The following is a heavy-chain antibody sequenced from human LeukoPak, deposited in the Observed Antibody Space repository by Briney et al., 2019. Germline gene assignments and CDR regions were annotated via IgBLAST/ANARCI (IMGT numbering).Heavy chain of an antibody. CDR3: ARITGDTGFNYMDV. J-gene: IGHJ6*03. Sequence: ASVKVSCKXSGGTFSSYAISWGRQAPGQGLEWMGGIIPIFGTANYPQKFQGRVTITADESTSTAYMELSSLRSEDTAVYYCARITGDTGFNYMDVWGKGTTVTVSS. D-gene: IGHD7-27*01. CDR1: GGTFSSYA. CDR2: IIPIFGTA. V-gene: IGHV1-69*13.